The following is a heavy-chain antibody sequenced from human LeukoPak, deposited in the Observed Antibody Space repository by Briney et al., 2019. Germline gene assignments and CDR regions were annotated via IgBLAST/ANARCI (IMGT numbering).Heavy chain of an antibody. CDR2: INPNSGGT. Sequence: ASVKVSCKASGYTFTGYYMHWVRQAPGQGLEWMEWINPNSGGTNYAQKFQGRVTMTRDTSISTAYMELSRLRSDDTAVYYCARGIVGATTAFDYWGQGTLVTVSS. CDR3: ARGIVGATTAFDY. D-gene: IGHD1-26*01. J-gene: IGHJ4*02. CDR1: GYTFTGYY. V-gene: IGHV1-2*02.